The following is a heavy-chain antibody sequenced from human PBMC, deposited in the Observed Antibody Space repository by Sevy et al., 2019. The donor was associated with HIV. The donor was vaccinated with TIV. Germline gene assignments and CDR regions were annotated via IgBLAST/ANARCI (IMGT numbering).Heavy chain of an antibody. CDR3: AKDFAGPGRRYFDY. CDR2: IRYDGSDK. V-gene: IGHV3-30*02. J-gene: IGHJ4*02. D-gene: IGHD6-13*01. CDR1: GFTFSNFG. Sequence: GGSLRLSCAASGFTFSNFGMNWVRQVPGKGLEWVTFIRYDGSDKYYAASVKGRFTISRDDSKNTLYLQMDSLRAEDTAIYYCAKDFAGPGRRYFDYWGQGTLVTVSS.